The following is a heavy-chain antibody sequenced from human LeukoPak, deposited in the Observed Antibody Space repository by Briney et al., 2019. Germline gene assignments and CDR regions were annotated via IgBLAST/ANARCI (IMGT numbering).Heavy chain of an antibody. CDR3: AREGYYDSSGSLGFYYYGMDV. CDR1: GFTFSSYW. D-gene: IGHD3-22*01. Sequence: PGGSLRLSCAASGFTFSSYWMSWVRQAPGKGLEWVANIKQDGGEKYYVDSVKGRFTISRDNAKNSLYLQMNSLRAEDTAVYYCAREGYYDSSGSLGFYYYGMDVWGQGTTVIVSS. CDR2: IKQDGGEK. J-gene: IGHJ6*02. V-gene: IGHV3-7*05.